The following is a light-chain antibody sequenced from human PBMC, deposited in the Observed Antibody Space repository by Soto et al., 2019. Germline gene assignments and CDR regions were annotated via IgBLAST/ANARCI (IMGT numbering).Light chain of an antibody. CDR3: MQRIQLPET. V-gene: IGKV2D-29*02. J-gene: IGKJ2*01. CDR2: GAS. Sequence: DIVMTQTPLSLSVSPGQPASISCKSSQSLLRSDGKSSLYWYLQKPGQSPQLLSYGASTRLSGVQDRLSGSGSGTNFTLKISRVEAEDVGVYYCMQRIQLPETFGQGTKLAIK. CDR1: QSLLRSDGKSS.